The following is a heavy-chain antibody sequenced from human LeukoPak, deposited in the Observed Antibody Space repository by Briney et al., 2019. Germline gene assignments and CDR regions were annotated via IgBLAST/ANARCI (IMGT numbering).Heavy chain of an antibody. V-gene: IGHV1-46*01. CDR1: GYSFSAYY. D-gene: IGHD1-26*01. CDR2: INPSGGST. J-gene: IGHJ4*02. CDR3: ATSGSYHKYYFDY. Sequence: GASVKVSCKASGYSFSAYYMHWVRQAPGQGLKWMGVINPSGGSTSYALKFQDRVTVSRDTSTSTVYMELTSLRSDDTAVYFCATSGSYHKYYFDYWGQGTLVTVSS.